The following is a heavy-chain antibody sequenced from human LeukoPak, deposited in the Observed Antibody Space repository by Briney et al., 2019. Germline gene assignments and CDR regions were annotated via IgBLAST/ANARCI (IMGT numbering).Heavy chain of an antibody. CDR3: ARDGSFDL. CDR2: ISAHNGDT. CDR1: GYTFTTHG. V-gene: IGHV1-18*01. J-gene: IGHJ2*01. Sequence: VSVKVSCKASGYTFTTHGIAWVRQAPGQGLEWMGWISAHNGDTNYAQSLQGRVTMTTDTSTNTAYMELRSLRSDDTAVYYCARDGSFDLWGRGTLVTVSS.